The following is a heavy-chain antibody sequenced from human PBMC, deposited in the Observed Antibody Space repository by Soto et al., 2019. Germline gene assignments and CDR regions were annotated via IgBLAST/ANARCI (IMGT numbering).Heavy chain of an antibody. CDR3: ARSHVGRPLDV. CDR1: GFTFNNND. V-gene: IGHV1-46*02. CDR2: INPTAGGT. J-gene: IGHJ6*02. D-gene: IGHD1-26*01. Sequence: QVQLVQSGAEGKKPGASVKLSCKASGFTFNNNDIHWVRQAPGQGLEWMGIINPTAGGTTYAEKFQGRVTMSRDMSTSTVHIYLSRLRYDATAVYYCARSHVGRPLDVWGLGTTVTVSS.